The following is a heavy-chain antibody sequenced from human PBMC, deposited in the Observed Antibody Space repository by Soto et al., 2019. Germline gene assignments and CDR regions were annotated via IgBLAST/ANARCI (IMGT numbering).Heavy chain of an antibody. V-gene: IGHV4-31*03. CDR3: ARDGRWAYCGGDCYGGGGMDV. D-gene: IGHD2-21*02. Sequence: KSSETLSLTCTVSGGSISSGGYYWSWIRQHPGKGLEWIGYIYYSGSTYYNPSLKSRVTISVDTSKNQFSLKLSSVTAADTAVYYCARDGRWAYCGGDCYGGGGMDVWGQGTTVTVSS. J-gene: IGHJ6*02. CDR2: IYYSGST. CDR1: GGSISSGGYY.